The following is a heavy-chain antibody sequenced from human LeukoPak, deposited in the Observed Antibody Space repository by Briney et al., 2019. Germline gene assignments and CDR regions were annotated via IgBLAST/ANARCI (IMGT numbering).Heavy chain of an antibody. V-gene: IGHV3-48*03. D-gene: IGHD3-16*01. CDR1: GFTFSSYE. CDR3: ARDLPRGGSYYFDY. CDR2: ISSSGSTI. J-gene: IGHJ4*02. Sequence: GGSLRLSCAAPGFTFSSYEMNWVRQAPGKGLEWDSYISSSGSTIYYADSVKGRFTISRDNAKNSLYLQMNSLRPEDTAVYYCARDLPRGGSYYFDYWGQGTLVTVSS.